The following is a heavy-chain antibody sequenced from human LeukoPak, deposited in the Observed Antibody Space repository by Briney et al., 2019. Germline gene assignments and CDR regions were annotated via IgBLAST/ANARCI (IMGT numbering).Heavy chain of an antibody. Sequence: ASVKVSCKASGYTFTGYYMHWVRQAPGQGLEWMGWINPNSGGTNYAQKFQGRVTMTRDTSISTAYMELSRLRSDDTAVYYCARRIAVAGTGGFDYWGQGTLVTVSS. V-gene: IGHV1-2*02. CDR1: GYTFTGYY. D-gene: IGHD6-19*01. CDR3: ARRIAVAGTGGFDY. J-gene: IGHJ4*02. CDR2: INPNSGGT.